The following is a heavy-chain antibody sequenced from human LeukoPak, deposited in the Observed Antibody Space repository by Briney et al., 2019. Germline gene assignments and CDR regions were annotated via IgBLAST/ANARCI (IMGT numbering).Heavy chain of an antibody. CDR3: ARDRTNTGSYDLDY. Sequence: GGSLRLSCAASGFTFSSYGMHWVSQAPGKGLVWVSRINSDGSSTSYADSVKGRFTISRDNAKNTLYLQMNTLRAEDTAVYYCARDRTNTGSYDLDYWGQGTLVTVSS. CDR1: GFTFSSYG. J-gene: IGHJ4*02. V-gene: IGHV3-74*01. CDR2: INSDGSST. D-gene: IGHD1-26*01.